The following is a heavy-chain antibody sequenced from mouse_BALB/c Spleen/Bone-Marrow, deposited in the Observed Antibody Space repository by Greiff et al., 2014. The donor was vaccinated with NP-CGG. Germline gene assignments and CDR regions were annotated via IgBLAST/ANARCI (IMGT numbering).Heavy chain of an antibody. Sequence: DVQLQESGPGLVKPSQSLSLTCSVTGYSITSGYYWNWIRQFPGNKLEWMGYISYDGSNNYNPSLKNRISITRDTSKNQFFLKFNSVTTEDTATYYCARDIDYYAMDYWGQGTSVTVSS. CDR1: GYSITSGYY. J-gene: IGHJ4*01. V-gene: IGHV3-6*02. CDR3: ARDIDYYAMDY. CDR2: ISYDGSN.